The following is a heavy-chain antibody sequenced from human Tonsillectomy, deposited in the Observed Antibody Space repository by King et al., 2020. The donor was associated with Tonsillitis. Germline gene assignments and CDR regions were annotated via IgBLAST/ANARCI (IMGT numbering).Heavy chain of an antibody. V-gene: IGHV1-69*01. J-gene: IGHJ6*02. Sequence: VQLVESGAEVKKPGSSVKVSCKASGGTFNRNAISWVRQAPGQGLEWMGGIIPVFGTPNYAQKFQGRVTIVAAESTNSVYMELTSLRSEDTALYYCARGHTQFDGSYSSYYYGLDVWGQGTTVTVSS. CDR3: ARGHTQFDGSYSSYYYGLDV. D-gene: IGHD1-26*01. CDR2: IIPVFGTP. CDR1: GGTFNRNA.